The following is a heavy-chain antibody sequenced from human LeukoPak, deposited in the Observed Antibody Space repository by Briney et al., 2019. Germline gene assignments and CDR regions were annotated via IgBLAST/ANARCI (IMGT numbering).Heavy chain of an antibody. D-gene: IGHD1-26*01. CDR3: AKEGGVGTTEFPFDV. Sequence: ASVKASCKVSGHTLTKLSMHWVRQAPGKGLEWMGGFDPEDGERIYAQKFQGRVTMTEDTFTDTAYMELSNLRSEDTAVYYCAKEGGVGTTEFPFDVWGQGTVVTVSS. J-gene: IGHJ3*01. V-gene: IGHV1-24*01. CDR1: GHTLTKLS. CDR2: FDPEDGER.